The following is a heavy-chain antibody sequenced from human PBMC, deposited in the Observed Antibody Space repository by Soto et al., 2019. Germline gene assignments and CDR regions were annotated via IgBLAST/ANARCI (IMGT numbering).Heavy chain of an antibody. V-gene: IGHV2-5*02. Sequence: SSPNLVNHTQALTMTCTLSGLSLSNNGVGVGWIRPPPGKALEWLALIYWDNDQRYRSSLKRRLTITMDTSKNQVVLTLTNVYPADTATYYSVYRSSSWNYYYDYWGQGTPVTVFS. J-gene: IGHJ4*02. CDR1: GLSLSNNGVG. CDR2: IYWDNDQ. CDR3: VYRSSSWNYYYDY. D-gene: IGHD6-13*01.